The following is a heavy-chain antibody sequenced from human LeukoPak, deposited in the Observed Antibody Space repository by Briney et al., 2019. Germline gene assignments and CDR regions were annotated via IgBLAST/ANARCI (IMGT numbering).Heavy chain of an antibody. CDR3: ASSGGAGGGFYFDY. V-gene: IGHV4-59*08. CDR1: GGSISSYY. J-gene: IGHJ4*02. Sequence: SETLSLTCTVSGGSISSYYWSWIRQPPGKGLEWIGYIYYSGSTNYNPSLKSRVTISVDTSKNQSSLKLSSVTAADTAVYYCASSGGAGGGFYFDYWGQGTLVTVSS. D-gene: IGHD3-10*01. CDR2: IYYSGST.